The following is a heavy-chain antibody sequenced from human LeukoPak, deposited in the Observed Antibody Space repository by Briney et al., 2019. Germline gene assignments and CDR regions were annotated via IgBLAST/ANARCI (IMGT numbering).Heavy chain of an antibody. D-gene: IGHD6-19*01. J-gene: IGHJ4*02. CDR2: IWYDGSNK. Sequence: GGSLRLSCAASGFTFSSYGMHWVRQAPGKGLEWVAVIWYDGSNKYYVDSVKGRFTISRDNSKNTLYLEMNSLRAEDTAVYYCAREGPVAGNFDYWGQGTLVTVSS. CDR1: GFTFSSYG. V-gene: IGHV3-33*01. CDR3: AREGPVAGNFDY.